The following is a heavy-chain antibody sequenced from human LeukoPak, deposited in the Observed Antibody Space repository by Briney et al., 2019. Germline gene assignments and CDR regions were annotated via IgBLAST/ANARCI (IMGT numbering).Heavy chain of an antibody. D-gene: IGHD3-22*01. V-gene: IGHV4-59*11. J-gene: IGHJ3*02. Sequence: PSETLSLTCTVSGGSISSHYWSWIRQPPGKGLEWIGYIYYSGSTNYNPSLKSRVTISVDTSKNQFSLKLSSVTAADTAVYYCASKTYYYDSSGYYPASLGAFDIWGQGTMVTVSS. CDR1: GGSISSHY. CDR3: ASKTYYYDSSGYYPASLGAFDI. CDR2: IYYSGST.